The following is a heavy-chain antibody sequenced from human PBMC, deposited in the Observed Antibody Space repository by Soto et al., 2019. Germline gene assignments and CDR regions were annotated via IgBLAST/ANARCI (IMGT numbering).Heavy chain of an antibody. D-gene: IGHD4-17*01. J-gene: IGHJ5*02. CDR3: AHRGYGNFPRDNWFDP. CDR2: IYWNDDK. Sequence: QITLKESGPTLVKPTQTLTLTCSFSGFSLSTGGRGVGWIRQPPGKALEWLALIYWNDDKRYSPSLKNRLTITKDTSKHQVVLTLTNMDPVDTATYYCAHRGYGNFPRDNWFDPWGQGTLVTVSS. CDR1: GFSLSTGGRG. V-gene: IGHV2-5*01.